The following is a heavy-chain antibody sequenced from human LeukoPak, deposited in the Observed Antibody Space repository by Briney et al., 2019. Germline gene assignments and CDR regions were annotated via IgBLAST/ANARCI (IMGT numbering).Heavy chain of an antibody. CDR3: ARSQVYVGGFDY. Sequence: PGGSLRLSCAASGFTVSSNYMSWVRQAPGKGLEWVSVIYSGGSTYYADSAKGRFTISRDNSKNTLYLQMNSLRAEDTAVYYCARSQVYVGGFDYWGQGTLVTVSS. J-gene: IGHJ4*02. CDR2: IYSGGST. CDR1: GFTVSSNY. D-gene: IGHD3-16*01. V-gene: IGHV3-53*01.